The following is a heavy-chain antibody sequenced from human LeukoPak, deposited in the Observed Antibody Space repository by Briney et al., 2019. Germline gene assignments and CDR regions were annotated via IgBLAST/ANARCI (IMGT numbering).Heavy chain of an antibody. V-gene: IGHV3-30*02. CDR2: IRYDGRIK. CDR3: AKDSGGFNSGSYYGPGYFDY. D-gene: IGHD1-26*01. J-gene: IGHJ4*02. Sequence: PGGSLRLSCAASGFTFSSYGMHWVRQAPGKGLEWVAFIRYDGRIKYYADSVKGRFTISRDNSKNTLYLQMNSLRAEDTAVYYCAKDSGGFNSGSYYGPGYFDYWGQGTLVTVSS. CDR1: GFTFSSYG.